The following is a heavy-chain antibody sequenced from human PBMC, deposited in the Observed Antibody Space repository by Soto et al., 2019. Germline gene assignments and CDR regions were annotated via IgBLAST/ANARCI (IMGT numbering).Heavy chain of an antibody. J-gene: IGHJ4*02. V-gene: IGHV3-23*01. CDR2: ISGSGDRT. D-gene: IGHD1-26*01. CDR3: VKRYGIGGAWGHLDY. Sequence: EVQLLESGGGLVQPGGSLRLSCAASGFTFSNYPMTWVRQAPGKGLEWVSAISGSGDRTYYADSVKGRFTISRDNSKNTLYMQMNSLRDEDTAVYYCVKRYGIGGAWGHLDYWGQGTLVTVSS. CDR1: GFTFSNYP.